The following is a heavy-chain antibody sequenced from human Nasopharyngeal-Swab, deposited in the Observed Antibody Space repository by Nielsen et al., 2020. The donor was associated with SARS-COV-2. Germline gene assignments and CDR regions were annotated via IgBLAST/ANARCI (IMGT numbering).Heavy chain of an antibody. CDR3: VRADINGYFDY. D-gene: IGHD3-22*01. Sequence: GESLKISCAASGFTLSVHYMDWVRQAPGKGLEWVGRSRNEAHSFTTEYAASVKGRFTISRDDSENSLYLQMNSLKIEDTAVYYCVRADINGYFDYWGQGTLVTVSS. CDR2: SRNEAHSFTT. V-gene: IGHV3-72*01. J-gene: IGHJ4*02. CDR1: GFTLSVHY.